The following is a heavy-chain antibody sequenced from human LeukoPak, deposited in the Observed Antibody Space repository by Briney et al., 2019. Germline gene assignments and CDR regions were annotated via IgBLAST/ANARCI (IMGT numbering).Heavy chain of an antibody. Sequence: PSETLSLTCTVSGGSISSYYWSWIRQPPGKGLEWIGYIYYSGSTNYNPSLKSRVTISVDTSKNQFSLKLSSVTAADTAVYYCARGYCSGGSCYPARPLNWFDPWGQGTLVTVSS. CDR3: ARGYCSGGSCYPARPLNWFDP. V-gene: IGHV4-59*12. CDR2: IYYSGST. CDR1: GGSISSYY. D-gene: IGHD2-15*01. J-gene: IGHJ5*02.